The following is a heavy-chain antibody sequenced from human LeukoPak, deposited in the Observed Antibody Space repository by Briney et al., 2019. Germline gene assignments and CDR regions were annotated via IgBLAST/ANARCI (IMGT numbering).Heavy chain of an antibody. Sequence: SETLSLTCTVSGGSISSSSYYWGWIRQPPGKGLEWIGSIYYSGSTYYNPSLKSRVTISVDTSKNQFSLKLSSVTAADTAVYYCARDPGCGGDCPNFDYWGQGTLVTVSS. J-gene: IGHJ4*02. CDR1: GGSISSSSYY. D-gene: IGHD2-21*01. CDR2: IYYSGST. CDR3: ARDPGCGGDCPNFDY. V-gene: IGHV4-39*07.